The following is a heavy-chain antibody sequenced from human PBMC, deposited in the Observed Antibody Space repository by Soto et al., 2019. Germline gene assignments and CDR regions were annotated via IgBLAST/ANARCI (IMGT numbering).Heavy chain of an antibody. J-gene: IGHJ4*02. CDR3: AKGPLDDSLYYYDSSGYFTYFDY. V-gene: IGHV3-23*01. D-gene: IGHD3-22*01. CDR1: GFTFSSYA. CDR2: ISGSGGST. Sequence: GGSLRLSCAASGFTFSSYAMSWVRQAPGKGLEWVSAISGSGGSTYYADSVKGRFTISRDNSKNTLYLQMNSLRAEDMAVYYCAKGPLDDSLYYYDSSGYFTYFDYWGQGTLVTVSS.